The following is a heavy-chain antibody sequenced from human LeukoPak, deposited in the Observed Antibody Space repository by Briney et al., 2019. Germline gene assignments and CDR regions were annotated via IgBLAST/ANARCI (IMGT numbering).Heavy chain of an antibody. D-gene: IGHD3-16*02. CDR1: GDSISSYY. V-gene: IGHV4-59*01. J-gene: IGHJ4*02. CDR3: ARLAYDYIWGSYRSTPPAPFYY. CDR2: IFYSGST. Sequence: SETLSLTCTVSGDSISSYYWSWIRQPPGKGMEWIGYIFYSGSTNYNPSLKSRVTISVDTSKKQFSLKLSSVTAADTAVYYCARLAYDYIWGSYRSTPPAPFYYWGQGTLVTVSS.